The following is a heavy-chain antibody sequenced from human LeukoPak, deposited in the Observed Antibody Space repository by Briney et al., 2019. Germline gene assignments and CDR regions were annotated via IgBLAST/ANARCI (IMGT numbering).Heavy chain of an antibody. CDR3: ARAQPPGGSVYYDSSGLSHFDY. CDR1: GYTFTSYG. D-gene: IGHD3-22*01. Sequence: GASVKVSCKASGYTFTSYGISWVRQAPGQGLEWMGWISAYNGNTNYAQKLQGRVTMTTDTSTSTAYMELRSLRSDDTAVYYCARAQPPGGSVYYDSSGLSHFDYWGQGTLVTVSS. J-gene: IGHJ4*02. V-gene: IGHV1-18*01. CDR2: ISAYNGNT.